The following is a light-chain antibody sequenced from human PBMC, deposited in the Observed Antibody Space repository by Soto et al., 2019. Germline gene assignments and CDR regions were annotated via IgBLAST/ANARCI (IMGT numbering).Light chain of an antibody. CDR1: SSDLGSYDL. J-gene: IGLJ2*01. V-gene: IGLV2-23*02. CDR3: CSYAGSTTSVV. CDR2: EVN. Sequence: QSALTQPASVSASTEKSITISCTVTSSDLGSYDLVSWYQQHPGKAPKLMIYEVNKRPSGISNRFSGSKSGNMASLTISGLQSEDDADYLFCSYAGSTTSVVFGGWTQLTVL.